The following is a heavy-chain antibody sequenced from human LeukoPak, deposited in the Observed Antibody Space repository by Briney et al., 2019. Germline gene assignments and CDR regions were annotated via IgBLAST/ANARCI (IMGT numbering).Heavy chain of an antibody. CDR1: GYTFTGYY. CDR3: AREEGYYYDSSTPRAFDI. V-gene: IGHV1-46*01. CDR2: INHSGGST. J-gene: IGHJ3*02. Sequence: GSVKVSCKASGYTFTGYYMHWVRQAPGQGLEWMGIINHSGGSTSYAQKFQGRVTMTRDMSTSTVYMELSSLRAEDTAVYYCAREEGYYYDSSTPRAFDIWGQGTMVTVSS. D-gene: IGHD3-22*01.